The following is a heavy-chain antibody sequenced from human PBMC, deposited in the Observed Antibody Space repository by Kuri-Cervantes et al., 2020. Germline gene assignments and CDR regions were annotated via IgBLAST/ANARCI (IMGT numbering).Heavy chain of an antibody. V-gene: IGHV3-43*01. Sequence: GESLKISCAASGFTFDDYTMHWVRQAPGKGLEWVSLISWDGGSTYYADSVKGRFTISRDNAKNSLYLQMNSLRAEDTVVYYCARVKVATISGLDYWGQGTLVTVSS. D-gene: IGHD5-12*01. J-gene: IGHJ4*02. CDR3: ARVKVATISGLDY. CDR1: GFTFDDYT. CDR2: ISWDGGST.